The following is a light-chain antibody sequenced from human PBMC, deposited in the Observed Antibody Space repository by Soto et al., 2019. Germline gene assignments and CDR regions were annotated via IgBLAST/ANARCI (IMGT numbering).Light chain of an antibody. CDR1: HNINNL. J-gene: IGKJ1*01. V-gene: IGKV1-5*03. CDR2: RAS. CDR3: QQYNNYEWT. Sequence: DIQMTQSPSTLSASIGDRVTIDCRASHNINNLLAWYQQKPGEAPKLLIFRASNLYSGVPPRFSGSGSGTQFTLTINGLQPDDFATYYCQQYNNYEWTFGQATKVAVK.